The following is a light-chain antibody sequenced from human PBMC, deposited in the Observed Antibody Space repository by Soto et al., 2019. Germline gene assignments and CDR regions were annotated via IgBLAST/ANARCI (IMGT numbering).Light chain of an antibody. CDR2: LAS. J-gene: IGKJ2*01. Sequence: DIVMTQSPDSLAVSLGERATINCKSSQSVLYSSNNKNYLSWYQQKPGQPPKLLIYLASTRESGVPDRFSGSGYGTHFTLTDSSLQAEDVEVYYCQQYYNTPYTFGQGTQVDIX. CDR3: QQYYNTPYT. CDR1: QSVLYSSNNKNY. V-gene: IGKV4-1*01.